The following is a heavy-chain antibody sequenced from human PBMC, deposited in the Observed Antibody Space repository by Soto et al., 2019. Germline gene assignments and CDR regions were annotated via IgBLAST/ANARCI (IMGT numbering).Heavy chain of an antibody. CDR2: IYYSGST. J-gene: IGHJ5*02. V-gene: IGHV4-59*01. Sequence: SETLSLTCTVSGGSISSYYWSWIRQPPGKGLEWIGYIYYSGSTNYNPSLKSRVTISVDTSKNQFSLKLSSVTAADTAVYYCARESVPGGSNWFDPWGQGTLVTVSS. D-gene: IGHD2-15*01. CDR3: ARESVPGGSNWFDP. CDR1: GGSISSYY.